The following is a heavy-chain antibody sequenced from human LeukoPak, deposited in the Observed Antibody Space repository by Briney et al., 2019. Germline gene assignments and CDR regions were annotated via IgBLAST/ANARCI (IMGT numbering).Heavy chain of an antibody. D-gene: IGHD3-10*01. CDR3: ARGSVLLWFGESPTGFDY. CDR2: IIPIFGTA. Sequence: ASVKVSCKASGGTFSSYAISGVRQAPGQGLEWMGGIIPIFGTANYAQKFQGRVTITADKSTSTAYMELSSLRSEDTAVYYCARGSVLLWFGESPTGFDYWGQGTLVTVSS. V-gene: IGHV1-69*06. J-gene: IGHJ4*02. CDR1: GGTFSSYA.